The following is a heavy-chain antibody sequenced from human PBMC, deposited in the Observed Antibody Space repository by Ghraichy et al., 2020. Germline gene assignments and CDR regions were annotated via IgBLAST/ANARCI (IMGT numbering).Heavy chain of an antibody. CDR2: IYASGST. J-gene: IGHJ4*02. V-gene: IGHV4-61*02. CDR1: GGSISSGNYY. CDR3: ARVATSQLRSETFDY. D-gene: IGHD2-2*01. Sequence: SQTLSLTCTVSGGSISSGNYYWSWIRQPAGKGLEWVGRIYASGSTNYNPSLKSRVTISVDTSKNQFSLKLSFVTAADTAVYYCARVATSQLRSETFDYWGQGTLVTVSS.